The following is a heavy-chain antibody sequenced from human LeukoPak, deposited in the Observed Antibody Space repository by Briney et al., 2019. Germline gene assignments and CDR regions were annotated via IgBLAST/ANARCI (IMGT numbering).Heavy chain of an antibody. V-gene: IGHV4-59*08. J-gene: IGHJ3*02. CDR1: AGSIRNYH. CDR2: IFYSGST. Sequence: PSETPSLTCTVAAGSIRNYHWCWSPDRPRKGLEWIGCIFYSGSTYYNPSLKSRVTISVDTSKNQFSLRLSSVTAADTAVYYCARTNAFDIWGQGTMVTVSS. CDR3: ARTNAFDI.